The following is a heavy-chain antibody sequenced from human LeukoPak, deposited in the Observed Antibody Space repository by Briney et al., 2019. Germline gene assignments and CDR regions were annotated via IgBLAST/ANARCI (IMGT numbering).Heavy chain of an antibody. Sequence: SETLSLTCTVSGGSISSRSYYWSWIRQPAGKGLEWIGRIYTRGSTNYNPPLKSRLTISVDTSKNQFSLKLSSVTAADTAVYYCARESGGCTTGTASLINCYYYYSMDVWGKGTTVTISS. V-gene: IGHV4-61*02. CDR2: IYTRGST. CDR3: ARESGGCTTGTASLINCYYYYSMDV. D-gene: IGHD1-1*01. J-gene: IGHJ6*03. CDR1: GGSISSRSYY.